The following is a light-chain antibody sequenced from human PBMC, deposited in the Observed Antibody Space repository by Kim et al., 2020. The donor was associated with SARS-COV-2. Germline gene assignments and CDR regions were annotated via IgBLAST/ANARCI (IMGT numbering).Light chain of an antibody. CDR3: LHYDSYWT. CDR1: QNINDW. V-gene: IGKV1-5*03. J-gene: IGKJ1*01. CDR2: RAS. Sequence: IQMTQSPSTLSAYVGDTVTITCRASQNINDWLAWYQQKPGTVPKMVIWRASHLENGVPSRFSGSGSGTEFTLTITGLQADDFATYYCLHYDSYWTFGPGTKLEI.